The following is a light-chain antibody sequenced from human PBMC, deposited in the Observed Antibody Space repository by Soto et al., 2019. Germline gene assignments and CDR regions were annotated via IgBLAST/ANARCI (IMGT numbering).Light chain of an antibody. V-gene: IGKV2-28*01. CDR3: MQALQTPT. J-gene: IGKJ5*01. Sequence: DIVMTQSPLSLPVTPGEPASISCRSSQSLLHDNGNNYLDWYLQKPGQSPQLLIYLGSNRASGVPDRFSGSGSGTDFTLKISRVEAEDVGVYYCMQALQTPTFGQGTRLEIK. CDR1: QSLLHDNGNNY. CDR2: LGS.